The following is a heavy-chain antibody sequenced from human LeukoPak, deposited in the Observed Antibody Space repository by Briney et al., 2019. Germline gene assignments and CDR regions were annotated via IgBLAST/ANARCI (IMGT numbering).Heavy chain of an antibody. Sequence: GRSLRLSCATSGFTFSRYAMHWVRQAPGKGLEWVALISYDANIGSNKYYADSVKGRFTISRDNAKNSLYLQMNSLRDEDTAVYYCARDPPADYWGQGTLVTVSS. V-gene: IGHV3-30-3*01. CDR1: GFTFSRYA. CDR2: ISYDANIGSNK. J-gene: IGHJ4*02. CDR3: ARDPPADY.